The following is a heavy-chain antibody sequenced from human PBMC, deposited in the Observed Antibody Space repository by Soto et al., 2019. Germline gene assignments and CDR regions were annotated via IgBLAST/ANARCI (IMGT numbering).Heavy chain of an antibody. CDR1: GGTFRSYA. D-gene: IGHD2-2*01. Sequence: ASVKVSCKASGGTFRSYAISWARQAPGQGLEWMGAIMPMFGAANYAQKFQGTVTITADESTSTVYMELSSLRSEDTAVYYCARGSIAAASYFDYWGQGTLVTVSS. CDR3: ARGSIAAASYFDY. V-gene: IGHV1-69*13. CDR2: IMPMFGAA. J-gene: IGHJ4*02.